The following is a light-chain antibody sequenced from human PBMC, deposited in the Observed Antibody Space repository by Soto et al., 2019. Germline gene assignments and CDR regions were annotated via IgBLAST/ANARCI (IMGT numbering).Light chain of an antibody. CDR2: GAS. CDR3: QQYIRSPLT. Sequence: EMVVTQSPATLSVSPGERATLSCRASQDVSSNLAWYQQNPGQAPSLLIYGASTRATGTPARFSGSGSGTEFTLTITRLQSEDYAVYFCQQYIRSPLTFGGGTKGEI. V-gene: IGKV3-15*01. J-gene: IGKJ4*01. CDR1: QDVSSN.